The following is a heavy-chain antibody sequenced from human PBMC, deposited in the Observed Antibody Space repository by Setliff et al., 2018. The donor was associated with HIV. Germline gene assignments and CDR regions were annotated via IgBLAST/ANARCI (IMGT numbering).Heavy chain of an antibody. CDR1: GGSISSGGYS. Sequence: PSETLSLTCTVSGGSISSGGYSWSWIRQHPGKGLEWIGYIYYSGSTYYNPSLKSRVTISVDTSKNQFSLKLSSVTAADTAVYYCARGQLVTYYYYMDVWGKGTTVTVSS. D-gene: IGHD6-13*01. V-gene: IGHV4-31*03. CDR2: IYYSGST. CDR3: ARGQLVTYYYYMDV. J-gene: IGHJ6*03.